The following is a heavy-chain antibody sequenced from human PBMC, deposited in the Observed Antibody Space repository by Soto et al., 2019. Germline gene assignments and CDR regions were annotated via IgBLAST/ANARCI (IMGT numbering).Heavy chain of an antibody. Sequence: SVKVSCKASGGTFSSYTISWVRQAPGQGLEWMGRIIPILGIANYAQKFQGRVTITADKSTSTAYMELSSLRSEDTAVYYCARDQYYYDSSGYYQYNWFVPWGQGTLVTVSS. D-gene: IGHD3-22*01. V-gene: IGHV1-69*04. CDR1: GGTFSSYT. J-gene: IGHJ5*02. CDR3: ARDQYYYDSSGYYQYNWFVP. CDR2: IIPILGIA.